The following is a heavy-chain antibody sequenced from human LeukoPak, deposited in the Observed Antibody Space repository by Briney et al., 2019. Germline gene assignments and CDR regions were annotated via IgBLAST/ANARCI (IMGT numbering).Heavy chain of an antibody. D-gene: IGHD3-22*01. CDR3: AKTNGYYSD. CDR1: GFTFSSYG. J-gene: IGHJ4*02. V-gene: IGHV3-23*01. CDR2: ISGSGGTT. Sequence: GSLRLSCAASGFTFSSYGMNWVRQAPGKGLEWVSGISGSGGTTYYADSGKGRFTISRDNSKNSLSLQVSSLRAEDTAVYYCAKTNGYYSDWGQGTLVTVSS.